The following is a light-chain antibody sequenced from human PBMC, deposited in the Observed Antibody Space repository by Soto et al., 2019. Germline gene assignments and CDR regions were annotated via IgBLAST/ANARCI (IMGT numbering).Light chain of an antibody. Sequence: QSVLTQPPSVSEAPRQRVTISCSGSSSNIGNNAVNWYQQLPGKAPKLLIYYDDLLPSGVSDRFSGSKSGTSASLAISGLQSEDEADYCCAAWDDSLRGVVFGGGTKLTVL. CDR1: SSNIGNNA. CDR3: AAWDDSLRGVV. J-gene: IGLJ2*01. V-gene: IGLV1-36*01. CDR2: YDD.